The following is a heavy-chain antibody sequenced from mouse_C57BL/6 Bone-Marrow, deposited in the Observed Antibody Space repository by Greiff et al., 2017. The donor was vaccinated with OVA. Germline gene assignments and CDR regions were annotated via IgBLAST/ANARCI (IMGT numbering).Heavy chain of an antibody. V-gene: IGHV1-42*01. CDR1: GYSFTGYY. CDR2: INPSTGGT. Sequence: VHVKQSGPELVKPGASVKISCKASGYSFTGYYMNWVKQSPEKSLEWIGEINPSTGGTTYNQKFKAKATLTVDKSSSTAYMQLKSPTSEDSAVYYCARVLDYWGQGTSVTVSS. J-gene: IGHJ4*01. CDR3: ARVLDY.